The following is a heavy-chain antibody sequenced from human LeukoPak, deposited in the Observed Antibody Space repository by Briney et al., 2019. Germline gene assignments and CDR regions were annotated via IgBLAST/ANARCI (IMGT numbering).Heavy chain of an antibody. CDR3: ARRSVAARRGAPAWYFDY. Sequence: ASMKVSCKASGYTFTGYYMHWVRQAPGQGLEWMGWINPNSGGTNYAQKFQGRVTMTRDTSISTAYMELSRLRSDDTAVYYCARRSVAARRGAPAWYFDYWGQGTLVTVSS. CDR2: INPNSGGT. CDR1: GYTFTGYY. V-gene: IGHV1-2*02. J-gene: IGHJ4*02. D-gene: IGHD6-19*01.